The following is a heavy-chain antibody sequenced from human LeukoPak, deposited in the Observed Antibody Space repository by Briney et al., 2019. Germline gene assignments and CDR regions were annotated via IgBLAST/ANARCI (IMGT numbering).Heavy chain of an antibody. CDR1: GFTFSSYA. V-gene: IGHV3-64D*06. J-gene: IGHJ4*02. CDR3: VYPSRPH. Sequence: PGGSLRLSCSASGFTFSSYAMHWVRPAPGKGREYVSAISSNGGSTYYADSVKGRFTISRDKSKNTLHLQMSSLRAEDTAVYYCVYPSRPHWGQGNLVTVSS. CDR2: ISSNGGST.